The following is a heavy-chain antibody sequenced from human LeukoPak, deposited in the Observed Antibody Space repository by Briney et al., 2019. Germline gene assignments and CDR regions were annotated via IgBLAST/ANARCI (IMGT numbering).Heavy chain of an antibody. V-gene: IGHV3-33*01. J-gene: IGHJ1*01. CDR3: ARGDGYNDAEYLQH. Sequence: GGSLRLSCAASGFTFSSYGMHWVRQAPGKGLEWVAVIWYDGSNKYYGDSVKGRFTISRDNSKKTPYLQMNSLRVEDTAVYYCARGDGYNDAEYLQHWGQGTLGTVS. D-gene: IGHD5-24*01. CDR2: IWYDGSNK. CDR1: GFTFSSYG.